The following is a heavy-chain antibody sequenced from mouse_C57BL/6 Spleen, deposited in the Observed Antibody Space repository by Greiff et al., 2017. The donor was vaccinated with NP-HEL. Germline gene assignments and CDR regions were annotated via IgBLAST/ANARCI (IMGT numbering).Heavy chain of an antibody. CDR1: GYTFTSYW. CDR2: INPSNGGT. Sequence: QVQLQQPGTELVKPGASVKLSCKASGYTFTSYWMHWVKQRPGQGLEWIGNINPSNGGTNYNEKFKSKATRTVDKSSSTAYMQLSSLTSEDSAVYYCARGGTTVVAHWYFDVWGTGTTVTVSS. D-gene: IGHD1-1*01. CDR3: ARGGTTVVAHWYFDV. V-gene: IGHV1-53*01. J-gene: IGHJ1*03.